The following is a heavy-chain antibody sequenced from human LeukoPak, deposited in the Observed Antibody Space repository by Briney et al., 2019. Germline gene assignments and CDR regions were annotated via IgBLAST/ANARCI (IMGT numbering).Heavy chain of an antibody. CDR1: GFTFGSYA. J-gene: IGHJ6*02. CDR3: ARDRIVGPDGGYYYYGMDV. V-gene: IGHV3-30-3*01. D-gene: IGHD1-26*01. CDR2: ISYDGSNK. Sequence: GRSLRLSCAASGFTFGSYAMHWVRQAPGKGLEWVAVISYDGSNKYYADSVKGRFTISRDNSKNTLYLQMNSLRAEDTAVYYCARDRIVGPDGGYYYYGMDVWGQGTTVTVSS.